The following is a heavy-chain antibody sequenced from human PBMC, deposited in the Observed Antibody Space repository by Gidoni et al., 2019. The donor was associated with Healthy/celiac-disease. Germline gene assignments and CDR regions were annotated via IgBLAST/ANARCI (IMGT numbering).Heavy chain of an antibody. Sequence: QLQLQESGSGLVKPSQTLSLTCAVSGGSISSGGYSWSWIRQPPGKGLEWIGYIYHSGSTYYNPSLKSRVTISVDRSKNQFSLKLSSVTAADTAVYYCARSYYDSSEEGLYYYYYYMDVLGKGTTVTVSS. CDR3: ARSYYDSSEEGLYYYYYYMDV. J-gene: IGHJ6*03. V-gene: IGHV4-30-2*01. CDR2: IYHSGST. D-gene: IGHD3-22*01. CDR1: GGSISSGGYS.